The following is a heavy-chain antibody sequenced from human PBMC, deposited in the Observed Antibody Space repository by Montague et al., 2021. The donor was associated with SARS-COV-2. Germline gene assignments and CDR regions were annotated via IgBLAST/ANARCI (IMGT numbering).Heavy chain of an antibody. J-gene: IGHJ6*02. CDR1: GGSFSGYY. D-gene: IGHD3-10*01. CDR3: ARVRYYGSGTSLGMDV. V-gene: IGHV4-34*01. CDR2: INQSGRT. Sequence: SETLSLTCAVYGGSFSGYYWSWIRQPPEKGLEWIGEINQSGRTNNNPSLKSRVTISVDTSKNQFSLKLSPVTAADTAVYYCARVRYYGSGTSLGMDVWGQGTTVTVSS.